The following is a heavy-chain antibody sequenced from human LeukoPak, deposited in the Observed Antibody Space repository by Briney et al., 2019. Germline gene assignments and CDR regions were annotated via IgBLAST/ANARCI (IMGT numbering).Heavy chain of an antibody. CDR2: INPNSGGT. Sequence: ASVKVSCKASGYTFTGYYMHWVRQAPGQGLEWMGWINPNSGGTNYAQKFQGRVTMTRDTSISTAYMELSRLRSDDTAVYYCARAEMATIGDFDYWGQGTLVTVSS. CDR3: ARAEMATIGDFDY. J-gene: IGHJ4*02. CDR1: GYTFTGYY. D-gene: IGHD5-24*01. V-gene: IGHV1-2*02.